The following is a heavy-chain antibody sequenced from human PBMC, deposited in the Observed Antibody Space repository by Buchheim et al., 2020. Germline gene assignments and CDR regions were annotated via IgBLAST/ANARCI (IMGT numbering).Heavy chain of an antibody. V-gene: IGHV1-46*03. CDR1: GYTFTSYY. J-gene: IGHJ2*01. Sequence: QVQLVQSGAEVKKPGASVKVSCKASGYTFTSYYMHWVRQAPGQGLEWMGIINPSGGSTSYAQKFQGRVTMTRDTSTSTAYMELSSLSSEDTAVYYCAGVSRPSSGAGLSHWYFDLWGHGTL. D-gene: IGHD3-10*01. CDR3: AGVSRPSSGAGLSHWYFDL. CDR2: INPSGGST.